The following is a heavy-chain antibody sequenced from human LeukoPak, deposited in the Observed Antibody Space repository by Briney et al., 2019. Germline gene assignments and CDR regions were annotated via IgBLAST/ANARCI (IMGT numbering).Heavy chain of an antibody. V-gene: IGHV4-59*01. J-gene: IGHJ4*01. Sequence: SETLSLTCTVSGGSISSYYWSWIRQPPGKGLEWIGYIYYSGITNYNPSLKSRVTISVDTSKNQFSLKLSSVTAADTAVYYCASSHLYSSSWYLTGKFDYWVQGTLVTVSS. CDR3: ASSHLYSSSWYLTGKFDY. CDR1: GGSISSYY. D-gene: IGHD6-13*01. CDR2: IYYSGIT.